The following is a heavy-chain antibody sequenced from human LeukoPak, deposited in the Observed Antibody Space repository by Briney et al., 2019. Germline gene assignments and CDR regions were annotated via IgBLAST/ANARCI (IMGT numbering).Heavy chain of an antibody. D-gene: IGHD3-10*01. V-gene: IGHV4-4*07. Sequence: PSETLSLTCIVSGGSISSYYWSWIRQPAGKGLEWIGRIYSSGSTDYNPSLKSRVTMSEDTSENQFSLKLRSVTAADTAVYYCARVGRVGPSDYGMDVWGQGTTVTVSS. J-gene: IGHJ6*02. CDR1: GGSISSYY. CDR3: ARVGRVGPSDYGMDV. CDR2: IYSSGST.